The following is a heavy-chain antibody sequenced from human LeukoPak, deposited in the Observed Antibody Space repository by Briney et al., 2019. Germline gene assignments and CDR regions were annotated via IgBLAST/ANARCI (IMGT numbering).Heavy chain of an antibody. Sequence: PSETLSLTCTVSGGSISSYYWSWIRQTPGKGLEWIGNIYYTGNTYYNPSLKSRVTISVDTSKNQFSLKLSSVTAADTAVYYCARQLGLRYFDLWGRGTLVTVSS. V-gene: IGHV4-59*04. CDR2: IYYTGNT. CDR1: GGSISSYY. J-gene: IGHJ2*01. CDR3: ARQLGLRYFDL. D-gene: IGHD1-1*01.